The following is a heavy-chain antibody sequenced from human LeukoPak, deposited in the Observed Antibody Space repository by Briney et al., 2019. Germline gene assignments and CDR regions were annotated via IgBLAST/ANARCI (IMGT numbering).Heavy chain of an antibody. J-gene: IGHJ4*02. Sequence: GGSLRLSCAASGFTFSSYEMNWVRQAPGKGLEWVSYISSSGSTIYYADSVKGRFTISRDNAKNSLYLQMNSLRAEDTAVYYCARDVMKSGYDGPSLDYWGQGTLVTVSS. D-gene: IGHD5-12*01. CDR1: GFTFSSYE. V-gene: IGHV3-48*03. CDR3: ARDVMKSGYDGPSLDY. CDR2: ISSSGSTI.